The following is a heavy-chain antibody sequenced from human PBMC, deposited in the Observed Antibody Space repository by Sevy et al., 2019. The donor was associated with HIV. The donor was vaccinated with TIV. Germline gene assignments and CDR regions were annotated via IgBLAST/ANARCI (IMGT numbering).Heavy chain of an antibody. V-gene: IGHV1-18*01. Sequence: ASVKVSCKASGYTFTSYGISWVRQAPGQGLEWMGWISAYNGNTNYAQKLQGRVTMTTDTSTSTAYMELWSLRSDDTAVYYCARDLGTAMGPFYFDYWGQGTLVTVSS. J-gene: IGHJ4*02. CDR3: ARDLGTAMGPFYFDY. CDR2: ISAYNGNT. D-gene: IGHD5-18*01. CDR1: GYTFTSYG.